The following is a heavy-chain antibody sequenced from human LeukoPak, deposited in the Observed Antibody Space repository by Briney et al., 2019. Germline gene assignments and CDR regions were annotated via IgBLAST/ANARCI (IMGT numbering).Heavy chain of an antibody. CDR3: ARRLGYCSSTSCYAFDY. V-gene: IGHV4-39*01. CDR1: GASISGYF. D-gene: IGHD2-2*03. CDR2: IYYSGST. J-gene: IGHJ4*02. Sequence: SETLSLTCTVSGASISGYFWSWIRQPPGKGLEWIGSIYYSGSTYYNPSLKSRVTISVDTSKNQFSLKLSSVTAADTAVYYCARRLGYCSSTSCYAFDYWGQGTLVTVSS.